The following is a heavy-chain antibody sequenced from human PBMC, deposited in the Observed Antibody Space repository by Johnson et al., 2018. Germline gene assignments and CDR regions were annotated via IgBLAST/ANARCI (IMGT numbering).Heavy chain of an antibody. J-gene: IGHJ6*03. V-gene: IGHV3-74*01. CDR1: GFAFSSYW. Sequence: VQLQESGGGSVQPGGSLRLSCAASGFAFSSYWMHWVRQAPGKGLVWVSRINSDGSTRYADSVKGRFTISRDNAKNTLYLQMNSLRAEDTAVYYCARDGYGPRWGHYSYMDVWGKGTTVTVSS. D-gene: IGHD5-18*01. CDR3: ARDGYGPRWGHYSYMDV. CDR2: INSDGST.